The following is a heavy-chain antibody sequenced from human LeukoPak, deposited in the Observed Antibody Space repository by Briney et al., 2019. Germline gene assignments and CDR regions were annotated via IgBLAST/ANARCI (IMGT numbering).Heavy chain of an antibody. CDR2: INPNSGGT. J-gene: IGHJ5*02. V-gene: IGHV1-2*02. Sequence: ASVKVSCKTSGYTFTDYYLHWVRQAPGQGLEWMGWINPNSGGTSSAQKFQGRVTMTRDTSITTVYMEVSWLTSDDTAIYYCARADRLHGGPYLIGPWGQGTLVAVSS. D-gene: IGHD2-21*01. CDR1: GYTFTDYY. CDR3: ARADRLHGGPYLIGP.